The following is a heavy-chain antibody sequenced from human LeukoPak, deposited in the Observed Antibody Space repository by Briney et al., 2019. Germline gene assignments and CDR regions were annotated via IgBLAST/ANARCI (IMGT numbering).Heavy chain of an antibody. Sequence: PGGSLRLSCAASGFSFSSYWMNWVRQAPGKGLEWVANIKQDGREKYYVDPVKGRFTISRDNARNSVYLQMNSLRAEDTALYYCARAPVNTLDYFDYWGQGTLVTVSS. CDR3: ARAPVNTLDYFDY. V-gene: IGHV3-7*01. CDR2: IKQDGREK. CDR1: GFSFSSYW. D-gene: IGHD3-22*01. J-gene: IGHJ4*02.